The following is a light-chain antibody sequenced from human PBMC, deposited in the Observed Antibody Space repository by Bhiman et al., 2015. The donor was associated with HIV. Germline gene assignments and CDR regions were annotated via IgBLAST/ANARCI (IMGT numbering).Light chain of an antibody. Sequence: SYELTQTPSVSVSPGQTATITCSGDKLGDKYACWYQQKPGQSPVLVIYQDNKRPSGIPERFSGSNSGNTATLTISGTQAMDEADYYCQAWDSSTVVFGTGTKVTVL. J-gene: IGLJ1*01. CDR2: QDN. V-gene: IGLV3-1*01. CDR1: KLGDKY. CDR3: QAWDSSTVV.